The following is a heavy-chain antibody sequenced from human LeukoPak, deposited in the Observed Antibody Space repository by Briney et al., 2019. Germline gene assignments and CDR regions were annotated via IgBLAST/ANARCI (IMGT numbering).Heavy chain of an antibody. V-gene: IGHV3-21*01. Sequence: GGSLRLSCAASGFTFSSYSMNWVRQAPGKGLEWVSSISSSSSYIYYADSVKGRFTISRDNAKNSLYLQMNSLRAEDTAVYYCARDDWNDRDFVYWGQGTLVAVSS. CDR3: ARDDWNDRDFVY. CDR1: GFTFSSYS. J-gene: IGHJ4*02. CDR2: ISSSSSYI. D-gene: IGHD1-1*01.